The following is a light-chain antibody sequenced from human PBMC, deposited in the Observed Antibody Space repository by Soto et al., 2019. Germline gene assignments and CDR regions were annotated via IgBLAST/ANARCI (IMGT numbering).Light chain of an antibody. Sequence: QSVLTQPPSASGTPGQRVTITCSGSSSNIGTNTVRWYRQLPGTAPKVLVYNDHERPSGVPDRFSGSKSGTSASLAISGLQSEDEADYYCGAWDDSLWVFGGGTQLTVL. CDR3: GAWDDSLWV. CDR1: SSNIGTNT. J-gene: IGLJ3*02. CDR2: NDH. V-gene: IGLV1-44*01.